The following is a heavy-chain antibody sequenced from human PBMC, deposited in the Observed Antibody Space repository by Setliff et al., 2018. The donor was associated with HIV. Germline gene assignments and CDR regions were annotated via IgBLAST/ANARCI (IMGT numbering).Heavy chain of an antibody. Sequence: SLKVSCKSSAGSFSIFAINWVRQAPGQGLEWMGGMMTIFSTTNYARKFQGRVTITTDESTGTAYMELSNLRSEDTAVYYCATEGAGGSYQRASALDVWGQGTMVTVSS. D-gene: IGHD1-26*01. J-gene: IGHJ3*01. CDR1: AGSFSIFA. CDR2: MMTIFSTT. V-gene: IGHV1-69*05. CDR3: ATEGAGGSYQRASALDV.